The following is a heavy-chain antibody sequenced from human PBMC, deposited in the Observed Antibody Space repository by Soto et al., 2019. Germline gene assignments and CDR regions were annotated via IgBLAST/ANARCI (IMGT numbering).Heavy chain of an antibody. CDR2: IYHSGST. CDR3: ARDRILTGDFDY. Sequence: SETLCLTCAVYGGSFSGYYWNWIRQPPGKGLEWIGYIYHSGSTNYNPSLKGRVTISVDTSKNQFSLKLSSVTAADTAVYYCARDRILTGDFDYWGQGTLVTVSS. CDR1: GGSFSGYY. D-gene: IGHD3-9*01. J-gene: IGHJ4*02. V-gene: IGHV4-34*09.